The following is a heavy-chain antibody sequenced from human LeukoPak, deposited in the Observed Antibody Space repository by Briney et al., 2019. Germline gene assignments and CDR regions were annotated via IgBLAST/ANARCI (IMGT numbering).Heavy chain of an antibody. CDR1: GFTFSSYA. J-gene: IGHJ4*02. V-gene: IGHV3-23*01. CDR3: AKDFRNYDILTGYFGY. D-gene: IGHD3-9*01. Sequence: PGGSLRLSCAASGFTFSSYAMSWVRQAPGEGLEWVSAISGSGGSTYYADSVKGRFTISRDNSKNTLYLQMNSLRAEDTAVYYCAKDFRNYDILTGYFGYWGQGTLVTVSS. CDR2: ISGSGGST.